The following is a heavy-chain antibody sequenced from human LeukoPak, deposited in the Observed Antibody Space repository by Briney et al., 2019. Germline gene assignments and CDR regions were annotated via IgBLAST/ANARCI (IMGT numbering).Heavy chain of an antibody. V-gene: IGHV1-8*02. J-gene: IGHJ5*02. CDR2: MNPNSGNT. Sequence: GASVKVSCKASGYTFTGYYMHWVRQAPGQGLEWMGWMNPNSGNTGYAQKFQGRVTMTRNTSISTAYMELSSLRSEDTAVYYCAKGGDFWSGYYGFDPWGQGTLVTVSS. CDR3: AKGGDFWSGYYGFDP. D-gene: IGHD3-3*01. CDR1: GYTFTGYY.